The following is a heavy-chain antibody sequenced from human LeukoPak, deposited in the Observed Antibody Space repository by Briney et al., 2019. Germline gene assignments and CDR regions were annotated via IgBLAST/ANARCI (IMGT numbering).Heavy chain of an antibody. J-gene: IGHJ4*02. CDR1: GFTFSNAW. V-gene: IGHV3-15*01. CDR3: TTEYSSSHDLYYFDY. D-gene: IGHD6-13*01. Sequence: GGSLRLTCAASGFTFSNAWMSWVRQAPGKGLEWVGRIKSKTDGGTTDNAAPVKGRFTISRDDSKNTLYLQMNSLKTEDTAVYYCTTEYSSSHDLYYFDYWGQGTLVTVSS. CDR2: IKSKTDGGTT.